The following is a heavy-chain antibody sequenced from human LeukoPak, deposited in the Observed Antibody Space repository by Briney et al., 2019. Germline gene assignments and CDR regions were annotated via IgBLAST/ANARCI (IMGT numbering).Heavy chain of an antibody. CDR3: AADRYCSSTACVVAY. Sequence: GGSLRLSCAASGFTVSSNYMSWVRQAPGKGLEWVSVIYSGGSTFYADSVKGRFTISRDNSKNTLYLQLNSLRAEDTAVYYCAADRYCSSTACVVAYWGQGTMVTVSS. J-gene: IGHJ3*01. CDR2: IYSGGST. CDR1: GFTVSSNY. D-gene: IGHD2-2*01. V-gene: IGHV3-53*01.